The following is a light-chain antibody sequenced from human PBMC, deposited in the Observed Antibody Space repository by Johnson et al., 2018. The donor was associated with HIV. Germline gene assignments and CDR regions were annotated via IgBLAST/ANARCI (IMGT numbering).Light chain of an antibody. J-gene: IGLJ1*01. CDR2: ENN. V-gene: IGLV1-51*02. Sequence: QSVLTQPPSVSAAPGQKVTISCSGSSSDMGNYAVSWYQQLPGTAPKLLIYENNKRPSGIPDRFSDSKSGTSATLGITGLQTGDEADYYCGSWDSSLSAFFVFGTGTKVTVL. CDR1: SSDMGNYA. CDR3: GSWDSSLSAFFV.